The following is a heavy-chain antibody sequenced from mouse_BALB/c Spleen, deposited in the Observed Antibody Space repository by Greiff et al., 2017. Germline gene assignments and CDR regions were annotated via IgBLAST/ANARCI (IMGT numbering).Heavy chain of an antibody. CDR2: IRNKANGYTT. CDR3: ARDENLGAMDY. J-gene: IGHJ4*01. CDR1: GFTFTDYY. Sequence: EVKLVESGGGLVQPGGSLRLSCATSGFTFTDYYMSWVRQPPGKALEWLGFIRNKANGYTTEYSASVKGRFTISRDNSQSILYLQMNTLRAEDSATYYCARDENLGAMDYGGQGTSVTVSS. V-gene: IGHV7-3*02.